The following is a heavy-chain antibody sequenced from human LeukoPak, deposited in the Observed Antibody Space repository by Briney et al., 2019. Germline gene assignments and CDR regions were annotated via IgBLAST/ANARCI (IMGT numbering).Heavy chain of an antibody. D-gene: IGHD2-2*03. Sequence: SETLSLTCAVSGYSISSGYYWGWIRQPPGKGLEWIGSIYHSGSTYYNPSLKSRVTISVDTSKNQFSLKLSSVTAADTAVYYCARHGECSSTSCYEAKNYCYMDVWGKGTTVTVSS. V-gene: IGHV4-38-2*01. CDR2: IYHSGST. J-gene: IGHJ6*03. CDR3: ARHGECSSTSCYEAKNYCYMDV. CDR1: GYSISSGYY.